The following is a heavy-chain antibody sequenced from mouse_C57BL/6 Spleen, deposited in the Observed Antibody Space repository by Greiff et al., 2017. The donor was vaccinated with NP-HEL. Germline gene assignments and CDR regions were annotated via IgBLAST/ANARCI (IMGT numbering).Heavy chain of an antibody. CDR1: GYTFTSYW. J-gene: IGHJ1*03. Sequence: QVQLQQPGAELVKPGASVKLSCKASGYTFTSYWMHWVKQRPGQGLEWIGMIHPNSGSTNYNEKFKSKATLTVDKSSSTAYMQLSSLTSEDSAVDDCARDDGSSPGDFEGWGTGTTVTVAS. CDR3: ARDDGSSPGDFEG. D-gene: IGHD1-1*01. CDR2: IHPNSGST. V-gene: IGHV1-64*01.